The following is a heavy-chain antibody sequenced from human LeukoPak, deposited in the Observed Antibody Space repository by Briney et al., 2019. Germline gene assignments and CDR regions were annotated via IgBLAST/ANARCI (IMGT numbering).Heavy chain of an antibody. D-gene: IGHD2-2*01. CDR2: IYYSGST. CDR3: ARVKPDILVPDY. CDR1: GGSISSYY. Sequence: SETLSLTCTVSGGSISSYYWSWIRQPPEKGLEWIGYIYYSGSTNYNSSLKSRVTISVDTSKNQFSLKLSSVTAADTAVYYCARVKPDILVPDYWGQGTLVTVSS. V-gene: IGHV4-59*01. J-gene: IGHJ4*02.